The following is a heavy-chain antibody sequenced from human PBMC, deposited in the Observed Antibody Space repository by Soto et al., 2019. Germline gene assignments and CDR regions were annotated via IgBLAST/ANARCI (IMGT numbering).Heavy chain of an antibody. V-gene: IGHV3-30-3*01. CDR1: GFTFSSYA. CDR2: ISYDGSNK. D-gene: IGHD6-19*01. CDR3: ARENSGSGWYGTGDY. Sequence: QVQLVESGGGVVQPGRSLRLSCAASGFTFSSYAMHWVRQAPGKGLEWVAVISYDGSNKYYADSVKGRFTISRDNSKNTMYLQMNSLRVEDTAVYYCARENSGSGWYGTGDYWGQGTLVTVSS. J-gene: IGHJ4*02.